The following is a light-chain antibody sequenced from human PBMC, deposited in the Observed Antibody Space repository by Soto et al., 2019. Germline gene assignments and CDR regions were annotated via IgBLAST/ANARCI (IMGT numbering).Light chain of an antibody. CDR3: QSYDSSLSALYV. CDR2: EVS. CDR1: SSDVGGYNH. Sequence: QSVLTQPASVSGSPGQSITISCTGTSSDVGGYNHVSWYQHHPGKAPKLMIYEVSNRPSGVSNRFSGSKSGNTASLTISGLQAEDEADYYCQSYDSSLSALYVFGSGTKVTVL. J-gene: IGLJ1*01. V-gene: IGLV2-14*01.